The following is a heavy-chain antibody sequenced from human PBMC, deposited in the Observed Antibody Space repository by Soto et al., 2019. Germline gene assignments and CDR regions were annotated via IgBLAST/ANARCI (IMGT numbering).Heavy chain of an antibody. CDR3: ARRYGDYFDY. CDR1: GYSINSYY. CDR2: IYYSGST. Sequence: SETLSLTCPFSGYSINSYYRSWMRQPPGKGLEWIGYIYYSGSTNYNPSLKSRVTISVDTSKNQFSLKLSSVTAADTAVYYCARRYGDYFDYWGQGTLVTVS. D-gene: IGHD4-17*01. J-gene: IGHJ4*02. V-gene: IGHV4-59*08.